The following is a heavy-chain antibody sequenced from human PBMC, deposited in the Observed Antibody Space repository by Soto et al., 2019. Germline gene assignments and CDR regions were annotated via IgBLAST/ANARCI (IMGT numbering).Heavy chain of an antibody. V-gene: IGHV3-30*18. CDR1: GFTFRNHG. Sequence: GGSLRLSCAASGFTFRNHGLHWVRQAPGKGLEGVAVTSSDGRYKHYGDSVKGRYTLFRDNSKNTLFRQMNSLRPEETAVYFCAKDSRYTYGEETYYYFGMDVWGQGTTVTVSS. CDR2: TSSDGRYK. CDR3: AKDSRYTYGEETYYYFGMDV. J-gene: IGHJ6*02. D-gene: IGHD5-18*01.